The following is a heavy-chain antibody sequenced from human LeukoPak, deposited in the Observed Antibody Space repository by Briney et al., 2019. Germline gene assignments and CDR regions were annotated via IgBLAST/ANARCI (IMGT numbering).Heavy chain of an antibody. CDR3: ARDVPVKVEYNWNEKLFDY. V-gene: IGHV3-48*03. CDR1: GFTFSSYE. CDR2: ISSSGSTI. Sequence: GGSLRLSCAASGFTFSSYEMNWVREAPGKGLEWVSYISSSGSTIYYADSVKGRFTISRDNAKNSLYLQMNSPRAEDTAVYYCARDVPVKVEYNWNEKLFDYWGQGTLVTVSS. D-gene: IGHD1-1*01. J-gene: IGHJ4*02.